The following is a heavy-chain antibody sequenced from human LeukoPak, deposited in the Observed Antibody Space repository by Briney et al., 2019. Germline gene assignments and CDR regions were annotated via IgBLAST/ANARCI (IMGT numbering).Heavy chain of an antibody. CDR2: IIFPISGAT. CDR1: GGTFSSYA. CDR3: ASGGDILTGYYNGPSYNWFDP. Sequence: GSSVKVSCKASGGTFSSYAISWVRQAPGQGLEWMGGIIFPISGATNYAQKFQGRVTITADKSTSTAYMELSSLRSEDTAVYFCASGGDILTGYYNGPSYNWFDPWGQGTLVTVSS. V-gene: IGHV1-69*06. D-gene: IGHD3-9*01. J-gene: IGHJ5*02.